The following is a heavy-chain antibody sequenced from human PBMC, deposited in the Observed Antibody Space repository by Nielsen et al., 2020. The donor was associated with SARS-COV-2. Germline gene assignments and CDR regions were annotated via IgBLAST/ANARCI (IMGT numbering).Heavy chain of an antibody. D-gene: IGHD2-8*02. J-gene: IGHJ4*02. CDR3: ARGLGYCTGGSCFPYDL. CDR1: GFNFRDHY. Sequence: GGSLRLSCAASGFNFRDHYMSWIRQAPGKGLEWVSYISSDSEYTNYADSVKGRFTISRDNTKRSLYLELSSVGVDDAAMYFCARGLGYCTGGSCFPYDLWGQGTLVTVST. V-gene: IGHV3-11*06. CDR2: ISSDSEYT.